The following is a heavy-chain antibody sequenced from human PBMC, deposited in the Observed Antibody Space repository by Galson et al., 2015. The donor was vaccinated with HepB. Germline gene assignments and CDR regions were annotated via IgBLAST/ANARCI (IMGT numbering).Heavy chain of an antibody. CDR3: ARSHPYYSGSSGFNGLDI. D-gene: IGHD3-22*01. CDR1: GGTFTTYA. J-gene: IGHJ3*02. Sequence: SVKVSCKAFGGTFTTYAIDWVRQAPGQGLEWMGWMNPNSGNTGYAQKFRGRVTMTKSTAMSTAYMELSSLRPEDTAVYYCARSHPYYSGSSGFNGLDIWGQGTMVTVSS. V-gene: IGHV1-8*02. CDR2: MNPNSGNT.